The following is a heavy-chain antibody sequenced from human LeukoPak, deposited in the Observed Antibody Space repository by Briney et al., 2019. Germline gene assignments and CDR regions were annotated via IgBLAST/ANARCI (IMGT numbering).Heavy chain of an antibody. V-gene: IGHV1-69*04. CDR2: IIPVLDIA. CDR1: GGTFSSYA. D-gene: IGHD3-22*01. Sequence: GSSVKVSCKASGGTFSSYAITWVRQAPGQGLEWMGRIIPVLDIANYAQKFQGRVTITADKSTSTVYMELSSLRSEDTAVYYCARDPKYYDSSGYELDYWGQGTLVTVSS. J-gene: IGHJ4*02. CDR3: ARDPKYYDSSGYELDY.